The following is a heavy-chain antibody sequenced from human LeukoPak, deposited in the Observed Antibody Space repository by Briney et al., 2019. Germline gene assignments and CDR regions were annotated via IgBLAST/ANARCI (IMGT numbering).Heavy chain of an antibody. CDR1: GFTLSSYG. CDR2: ISYDGSNK. J-gene: IGHJ4*02. Sequence: GGALRLSCAAHGFTLSSYGMERVRQAPAKGLEWEAVISYDGSNKYYADSVKGRFTISRDNSKNTLYLQMNSLRAEDTAVYYCAKERYGGNQGNYFDYWGQGTLVTVSS. V-gene: IGHV3-30*18. CDR3: AKERYGGNQGNYFDY. D-gene: IGHD4-23*01.